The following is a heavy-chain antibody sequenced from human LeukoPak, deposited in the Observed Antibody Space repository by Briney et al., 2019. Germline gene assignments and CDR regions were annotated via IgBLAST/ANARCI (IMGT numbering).Heavy chain of an antibody. CDR1: GFTFSSYW. CDR2: ISGSGSST. Sequence: PGGSLRLSCAASGFTFSSYWMSWVRQAPGKGLEWVSVISGSGSSTYYADSVKGRFTISRDNSKNTLDLQMNSLRAEDTAVYYCAKGQVAAAGRAQYFQDWGQGTLVTVSS. D-gene: IGHD6-13*01. J-gene: IGHJ1*01. CDR3: AKGQVAAAGRAQYFQD. V-gene: IGHV3-23*01.